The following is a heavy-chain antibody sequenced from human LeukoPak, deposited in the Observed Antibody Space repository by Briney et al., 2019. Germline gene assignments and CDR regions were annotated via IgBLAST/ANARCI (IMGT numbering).Heavy chain of an antibody. CDR3: VRDNLPVGSPENYFDS. J-gene: IGHJ4*02. Sequence: ASVKVSCKGSGYIFPSYGLAWVRQAPGQGLAWMGWISPYSGETKYAQNFQDRLTLTTDTSTSTAYMDLRSLRSDDTAVYYCVRDNLPVGSPENYFDSWGQGTLVTVSS. CDR2: ISPYSGET. CDR1: GYIFPSYG. V-gene: IGHV1-18*01. D-gene: IGHD1-26*01.